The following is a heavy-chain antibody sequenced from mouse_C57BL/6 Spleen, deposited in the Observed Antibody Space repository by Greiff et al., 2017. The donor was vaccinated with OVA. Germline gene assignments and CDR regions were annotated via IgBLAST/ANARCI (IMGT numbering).Heavy chain of an antibody. CDR2: ISDGGSYT. V-gene: IGHV5-4*01. Sequence: EVQLQESGGGLVKPGGSLKLSCAASGFTFSSYAMSWVRQTPEKRLEWVATISDGGSYTYYPDNVKGRFTISRDKAKNNLYLQMSHLKSEDTAMYYCARDILPYYAMDYWGQGTSVTVSS. CDR3: ARDILPYYAMDY. D-gene: IGHD2-10*01. CDR1: GFTFSSYA. J-gene: IGHJ4*01.